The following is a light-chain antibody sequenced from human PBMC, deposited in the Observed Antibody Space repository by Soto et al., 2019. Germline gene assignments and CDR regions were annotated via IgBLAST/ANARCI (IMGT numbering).Light chain of an antibody. J-gene: IGLJ2*01. CDR1: SSDVGGYSY. Sequence: QSALTQPPSASGSPGQSVTISCTGTSSDVGGYSYVSWYQQHPGKAPKLMIYEVSKRPSGVPERFSGSKSGNTASLTVSGLQAEDEADYYCSTYAGFYKVVFGGGTKVTVL. V-gene: IGLV2-8*01. CDR3: STYAGFYKVV. CDR2: EVS.